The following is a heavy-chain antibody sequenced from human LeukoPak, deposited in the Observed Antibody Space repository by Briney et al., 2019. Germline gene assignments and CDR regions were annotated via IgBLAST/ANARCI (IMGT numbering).Heavy chain of an antibody. CDR1: GGSISSYY. J-gene: IGHJ4*02. V-gene: IGHV4-4*07. Sequence: PSETLSLTCTVSGGSISSYYWSWIRQPAGKGLEWIGRIYTSGSTNYNPSLKSRVTMSVDTSKNQFSLKLSSVTAADTAVYYCARGLYSSSWYVPAGYWGKGTLVTVSS. CDR2: IYTSGST. CDR3: ARGLYSSSWYVPAGY. D-gene: IGHD6-13*01.